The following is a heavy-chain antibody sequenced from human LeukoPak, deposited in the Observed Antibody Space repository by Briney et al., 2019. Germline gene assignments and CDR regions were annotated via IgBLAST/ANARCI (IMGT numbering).Heavy chain of an antibody. CDR2: IIPIFGTA. CDR3: ARDREEYYYGSGSSGWFDP. V-gene: IGHV1-69*13. D-gene: IGHD3-10*01. J-gene: IGHJ5*02. CDR1: GGTFSSYA. Sequence: GASVKVSCKASGGTFSSYAISWVRQAPGQGLEWMGGIIPIFGTANYAQKFQGRVTITADESTSTVYMELSSLRSEDTAVYYCARDREEYYYGSGSSGWFDPWGQGTLVTVSS.